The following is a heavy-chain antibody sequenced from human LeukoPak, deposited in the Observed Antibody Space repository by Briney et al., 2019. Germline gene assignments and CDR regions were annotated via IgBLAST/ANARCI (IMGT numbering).Heavy chain of an antibody. V-gene: IGHV1-18*04. D-gene: IGHD4-17*01. CDR1: GYTFTGYF. CDR2: ISAYNGNT. J-gene: IGHJ4*02. Sequence: ASVKVSCKASGYTFTGYFIYWLRQAPGQGLEWMGWISAYNGNTNYAQKLQGRVTMTTDTSTSTAYMELRSLRSDDTAVYYCARDRSITVTPPGYWGQGTLVTVSS. CDR3: ARDRSITVTPPGY.